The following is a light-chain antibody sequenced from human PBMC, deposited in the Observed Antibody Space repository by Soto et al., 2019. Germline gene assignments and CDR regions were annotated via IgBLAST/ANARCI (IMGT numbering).Light chain of an antibody. V-gene: IGLV2-14*01. J-gene: IGLJ1*01. CDR3: SSFTSTSSYV. CDR2: DVS. Sequence: QSALTQPASVSGSPGQSITISCTGTSGDVGAYNYVSWYQQHPGKAPRLMIYDVSNRPSGASNRFSGSKSGNTASLTISGLQAEDEADYYCSSFTSTSSYVFGTGTKLTVL. CDR1: SGDVGAYNY.